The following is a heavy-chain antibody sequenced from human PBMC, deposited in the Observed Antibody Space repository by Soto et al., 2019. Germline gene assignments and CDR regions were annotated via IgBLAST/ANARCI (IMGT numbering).Heavy chain of an antibody. CDR1: GFTFNSYA. J-gene: IGHJ4*02. V-gene: IGHV3-23*01. CDR2: ISGSGGTT. D-gene: IGHD3-10*01. CDR3: EKDRHDGSGTYSDSYLDY. Sequence: EVQLLESGGGLVQPGGSLRLSCGGSGFTFNSYAMTWVRQAPGKGLEWVSAISGSGGTTYYANSVKGRFTISRDQSKDRLYRQMNSLRAEDTAIYYCEKDRHDGSGTYSDSYLDYWGQGTLVTVSS.